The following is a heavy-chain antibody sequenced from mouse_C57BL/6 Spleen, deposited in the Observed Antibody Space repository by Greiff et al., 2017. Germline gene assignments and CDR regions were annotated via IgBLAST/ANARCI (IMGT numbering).Heavy chain of an antibody. CDR1: GYTFTSYW. J-gene: IGHJ4*01. D-gene: IGHD2-14*01. Sequence: QVQLQQPGAELVKPGASVKLSCKASGYTFTSYWMHWVKQRPGQGLEWIGMIHPNSGSTNYNEKFKSKATLTVDKSSSTAYMQLSSLTSEDSAVYYCARSVRDYYAMDYWGQGTSVTVSS. CDR2: IHPNSGST. CDR3: ARSVRDYYAMDY. V-gene: IGHV1-64*01.